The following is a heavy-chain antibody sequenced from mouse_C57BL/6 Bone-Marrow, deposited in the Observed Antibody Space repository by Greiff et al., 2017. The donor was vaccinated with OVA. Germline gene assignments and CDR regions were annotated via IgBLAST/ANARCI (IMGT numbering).Heavy chain of an antibody. CDR2: INPGSGGT. Sequence: VQLQQSGAELVRPGTSVKVSCKASGYAFTNYLIEWVKQRPGQGLEWIGVINPGSGGTNYNEKFKGKATLTADKSSSTAYMQLSSLTSEDSAVYFCAREENYGSSLFAYWGQGTLVTVSA. V-gene: IGHV1-54*01. CDR1: GYAFTNYL. CDR3: AREENYGSSLFAY. J-gene: IGHJ3*01. D-gene: IGHD1-1*01.